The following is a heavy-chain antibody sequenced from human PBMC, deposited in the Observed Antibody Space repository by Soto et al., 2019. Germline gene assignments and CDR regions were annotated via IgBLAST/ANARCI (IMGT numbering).Heavy chain of an antibody. CDR3: ARGPLSGVVMHLDY. CDR1: GFTFSSYA. Sequence: PGGSLRLSCAASGFTFSSYAMHWVRQAPGKGLEWVAVISYDGSNKYYADSVKGRFTISRDNSKNTLYLQMNSLRAEDTAVYYCARGPLSGVVMHLDYWGQGTLVTVSS. J-gene: IGHJ4*02. V-gene: IGHV3-30-3*01. D-gene: IGHD3-3*01. CDR2: ISYDGSNK.